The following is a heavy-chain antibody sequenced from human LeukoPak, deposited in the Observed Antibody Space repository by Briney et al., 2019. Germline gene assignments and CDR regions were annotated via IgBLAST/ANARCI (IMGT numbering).Heavy chain of an antibody. J-gene: IGHJ6*03. D-gene: IGHD6-25*01. CDR3: ARRGTSSYYMDV. CDR1: GYIFKNYC. CDR2: IYPGDSDP. V-gene: IGHV5-51*01. Sequence: GESLKISCKGSGYIFKNYCIVWVRQMPGKGLEWMGIIYPGDSDPRYSPSFQGQVTISADKSINTAYLHWSSLKASDTAMYYCARRGTSSYYMDVWGKGTTVTVSS.